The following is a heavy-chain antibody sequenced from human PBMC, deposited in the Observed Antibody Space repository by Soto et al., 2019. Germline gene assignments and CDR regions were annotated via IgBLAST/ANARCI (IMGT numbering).Heavy chain of an antibody. J-gene: IGHJ5*02. CDR3: AREGDCGGDCYNWFDP. CDR2: INAGNGNT. D-gene: IGHD2-21*02. Sequence: ASVKVSCKASGYTFTSYAMDWVRQAPGQRLEWMGWINAGNGNTKYSQKFQGRVTITRDTSTSTAYMELSSLRSEDTAVYYCAREGDCGGDCYNWFDPWGQGTLVTVSS. V-gene: IGHV1-3*01. CDR1: GYTFTSYA.